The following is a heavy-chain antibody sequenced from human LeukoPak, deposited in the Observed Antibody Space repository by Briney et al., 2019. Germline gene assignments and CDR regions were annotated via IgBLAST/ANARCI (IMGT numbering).Heavy chain of an antibody. Sequence: SETLSLTCTVSGGSISNYFWTWIRQPPGKGLEWIGYIYYSGSANYNPSLKSRVTISVDRSKNQFSLKLSSVTAADTAVYYCARARFDCSGGSCYHNYYYYYYMDVWGKGTTVTVSS. CDR1: GGSISNYF. CDR2: IYYSGSA. CDR3: ARARFDCSGGSCYHNYYYYYYMDV. D-gene: IGHD2-15*01. V-gene: IGHV4-59*12. J-gene: IGHJ6*03.